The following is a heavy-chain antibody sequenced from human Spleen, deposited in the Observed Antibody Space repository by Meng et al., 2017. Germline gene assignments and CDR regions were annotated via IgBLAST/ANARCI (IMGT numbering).Heavy chain of an antibody. V-gene: IGHV1-69*08. CDR2: IVPMLGIE. Sequence: QVQLVQSGAEVKKPGSSVKVSCKASGGTFSSYTISWVRQAPGQGLEWMGRIVPMLGIENYAQQFQGRVTITADKSTSTAYMHLSSLRSEDTAVYYCAKEYRGTGHFDLWGRGTLVTVSS. CDR3: AKEYRGTGHFDL. CDR1: GGTFSSYT. D-gene: IGHD3-10*01. J-gene: IGHJ2*01.